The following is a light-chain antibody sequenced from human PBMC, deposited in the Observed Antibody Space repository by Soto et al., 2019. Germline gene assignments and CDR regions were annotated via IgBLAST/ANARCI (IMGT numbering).Light chain of an antibody. J-gene: IGKJ5*01. CDR1: QSISSTY. V-gene: IGKV3-20*01. CDR2: GAS. Sequence: SPGERSPLSCRASQSISSTYLAWYQQKPGQAPRLLISGASSRATGIPDRFSGSGSGTDFTLTISRLEPEDFAVYYCQQYGSAPNAFGQGTRLEI. CDR3: QQYGSAPNA.